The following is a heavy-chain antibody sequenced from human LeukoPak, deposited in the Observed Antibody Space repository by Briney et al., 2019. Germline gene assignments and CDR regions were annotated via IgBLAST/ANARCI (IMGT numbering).Heavy chain of an antibody. CDR2: ISAYNGNT. J-gene: IGHJ4*02. V-gene: IGHV1-18*01. Sequence: ASVKVSCKASGYTFTSYGISWVRQAPGQGLEWLGWISAYNGNTNYAQKLQGRVTMTTDTSTSTAYMELRSLRSDDTAVYYCARLEGGMVRGVTPDYWGQGTLVTVSS. CDR3: ARLEGGMVRGVTPDY. D-gene: IGHD3-10*01. CDR1: GYTFTSYG.